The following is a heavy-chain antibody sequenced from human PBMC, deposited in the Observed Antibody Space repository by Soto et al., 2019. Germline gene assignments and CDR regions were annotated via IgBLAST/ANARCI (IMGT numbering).Heavy chain of an antibody. CDR3: AAAREVRYYYYGMDV. V-gene: IGHV1-69*12. CDR2: IISIFGTA. J-gene: IGHJ6*02. D-gene: IGHD1-26*01. CDR1: GGTFSSYA. Sequence: QVQLVQSGAEVKKPGSSVKVSCKASGGTFSSYAISWVRQAPGQGLEWMGGIISIFGTADYAQKFQGRVTSTANESRSTAYMELSSLRSEDTAVYYCAAAREVRYYYYGMDVWGQGTTVTVSS.